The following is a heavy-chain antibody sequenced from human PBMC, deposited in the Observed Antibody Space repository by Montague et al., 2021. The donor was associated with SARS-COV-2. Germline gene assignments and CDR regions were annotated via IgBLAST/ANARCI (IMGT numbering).Heavy chain of an antibody. J-gene: IGHJ4*02. CDR2: INHRGTT. V-gene: IGHV4-34*01. CDR1: GGSFSASY. D-gene: IGHD3-22*01. Sequence: SETLSLTCAVYGGSFSASYWSWIRQPPGKGLEWIGEINHRGTTNYIPSLSSRVTISVDTSKNQFSLKLSSVTAADTAVYYCAAQPWEDSSGYYRDYWSQGALVTVSS. CDR3: AAQPWEDSSGYYRDY.